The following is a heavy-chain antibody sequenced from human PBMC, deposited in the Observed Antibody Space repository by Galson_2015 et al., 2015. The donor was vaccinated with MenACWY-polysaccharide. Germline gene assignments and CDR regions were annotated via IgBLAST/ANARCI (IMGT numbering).Heavy chain of an antibody. CDR3: GTHLDYATLTGWGRSLNY. CDR1: GFSFGSDA. D-gene: IGHD3-9*01. J-gene: IGHJ4*02. V-gene: IGHV3-23*01. CDR2: ISNNGRTT. Sequence: SLRLSCAASGFSFGSDAMSWVRQTPGKGLEWISYISNNGRTTYYADSVKGRFTNSRDNSKNTLYLQMNLLRAEDTAIYYCGTHLDYATLTGWGRSLNYWGQGTLVTVSS.